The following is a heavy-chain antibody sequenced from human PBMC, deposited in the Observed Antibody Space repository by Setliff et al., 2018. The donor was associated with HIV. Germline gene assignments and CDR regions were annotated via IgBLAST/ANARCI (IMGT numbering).Heavy chain of an antibody. Sequence: GGSLRLSCAASRFDFNNYWMCWVRQAPGKGLEWVANIGQDGSEKNYVDSVKGRVTISRDNSKNTVDLQMNSLRVEDAAVYYCAKAFGYCSGGSCPVLMDVWGKGTTVTVSS. CDR3: AKAFGYCSGGSCPVLMDV. V-gene: IGHV3-7*01. J-gene: IGHJ6*03. CDR2: IGQDGSEK. D-gene: IGHD2-15*01. CDR1: RFDFNNYW.